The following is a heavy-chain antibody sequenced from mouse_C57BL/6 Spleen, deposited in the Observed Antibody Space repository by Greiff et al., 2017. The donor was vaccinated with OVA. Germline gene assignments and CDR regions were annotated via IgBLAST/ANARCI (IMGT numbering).Heavy chain of an antibody. Sequence: VKLLESGAELVRPGASVTLSCKASGYTFTDYEMHWVKQTPVHGLEWIGAIDPETGGTAYNQKFKGKAILTADKSSSTAYMELRSLTSEDSAVYYCTGHYCGSSFDYWGQGTTLTVSS. D-gene: IGHD1-1*01. V-gene: IGHV1-15*01. CDR3: TGHYCGSSFDY. CDR2: IDPETGGT. J-gene: IGHJ2*01. CDR1: GYTFTDYE.